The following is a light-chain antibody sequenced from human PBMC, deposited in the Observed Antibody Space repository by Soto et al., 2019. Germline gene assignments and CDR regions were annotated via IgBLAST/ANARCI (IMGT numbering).Light chain of an antibody. V-gene: IGKV1-39*01. CDR3: QQIYSAPLT. J-gene: IGKJ4*01. Sequence: DIQMTQSPSSLSASVGDRVTITCRASQSITTYLNWYRQKPGKAPKLLIYAASSLQSGVPSRFSGSGSETECTLRISSLPPEDFATYFCQQIYSAPLTVGGGTKVESK. CDR2: AAS. CDR1: QSITTY.